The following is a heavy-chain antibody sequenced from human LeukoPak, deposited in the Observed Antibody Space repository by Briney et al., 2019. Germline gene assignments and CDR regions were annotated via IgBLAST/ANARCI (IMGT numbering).Heavy chain of an antibody. CDR2: IIPILDIT. CDR3: AKIHDDSGYYYEYFQF. Sequence: ASVKVSCKASGGTFRNSGISWVRQAPGQGREYVGRIIPILDITEYGKTSPGRVTITADTATDTFYMELSGLRSEDTAVYYCAKIHDDSGYYYEYFQFWGQGTLITVSS. CDR1: GGTFRNSG. D-gene: IGHD3-22*01. V-gene: IGHV1-69*04. J-gene: IGHJ1*01.